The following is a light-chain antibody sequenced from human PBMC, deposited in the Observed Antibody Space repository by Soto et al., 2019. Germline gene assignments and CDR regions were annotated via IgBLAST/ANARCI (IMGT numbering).Light chain of an antibody. Sequence: QSALNQPASVSGSPGQSITSSCTGTSSDVGAYNYGSWYQQHPGKAPTLMIYEVSNRPSGVSDRFSGSWSGNTASLTISGLRAEDESDYYCSSYTSGSTWVFGGGTKLTVL. CDR3: SSYTSGSTWV. CDR1: SSDVGAYNY. CDR2: EVS. J-gene: IGLJ3*02. V-gene: IGLV2-14*01.